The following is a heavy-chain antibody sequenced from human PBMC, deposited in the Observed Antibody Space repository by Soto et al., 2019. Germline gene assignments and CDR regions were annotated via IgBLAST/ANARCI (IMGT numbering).Heavy chain of an antibody. CDR3: ARDLAPLSATRNYYYGMDV. CDR1: GGTFSSYA. CDR2: IIPIFGTA. Sequence: ASVKVSCKASGGTFSSYAISWVRQAPGQGLEWMGGIIPIFGTANYAQKFQGRVTITADESTSTAYMELSSLRSEDTAVYYCARDLAPLSATRNYYYGMDVWGQGTTVTV. J-gene: IGHJ6*02. D-gene: IGHD5-12*01. V-gene: IGHV1-69*13.